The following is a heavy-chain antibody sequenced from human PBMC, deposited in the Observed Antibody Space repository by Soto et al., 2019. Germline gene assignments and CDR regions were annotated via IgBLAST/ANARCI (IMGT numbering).Heavy chain of an antibody. D-gene: IGHD3-10*01. CDR3: ASSYGSGSYFTYYYYYGMDV. CDR1: GGSISSSSYY. Sequence: SETLSLTCTVSGGSISSSSYYWGWIRQPPRKGLEWIGSIYYSGSTYYNPSLKSRVTISVDTSKNQFSLKLSSVTAADTAVYYCASSYGSGSYFTYYYYYGMDVWGQGTTVTVSS. V-gene: IGHV4-39*01. J-gene: IGHJ6*02. CDR2: IYYSGST.